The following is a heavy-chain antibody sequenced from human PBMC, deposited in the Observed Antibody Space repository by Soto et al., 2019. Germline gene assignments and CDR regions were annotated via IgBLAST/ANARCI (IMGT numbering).Heavy chain of an antibody. CDR3: ARGQEGVVATH. J-gene: IGHJ1*01. CDR1: GGSLSGYY. Sequence: QVQLQQWGAGLLKPSETLSLNCAVNGGSLSGYYWSWIRQPPGKGLEWIGEIKDGGYTNYSPSLKRRATIASATSNNLFSLRLNSVTAADTGLYYCARGQEGVVATHWDQGALVTVSS. CDR2: IKDGGYT. D-gene: IGHD5-12*01. V-gene: IGHV4-34*01.